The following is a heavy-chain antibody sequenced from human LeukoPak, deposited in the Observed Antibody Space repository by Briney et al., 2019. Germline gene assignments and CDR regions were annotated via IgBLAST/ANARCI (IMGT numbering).Heavy chain of an antibody. D-gene: IGHD3-22*01. CDR1: GYTFTGYY. CDR2: INPNSGGT. V-gene: IGHV1-2*02. Sequence: ASVKVPCKASGYTFTGYYMHWVRQAPGQGLEWMGWINPNSGGTNYAQKFQGRVTMTRDTSISTAYMELSRLRSDDTAVYYCARALTRVTMIVVGNYYMDVWGKGTTVTVSS. J-gene: IGHJ6*03. CDR3: ARALTRVTMIVVGNYYMDV.